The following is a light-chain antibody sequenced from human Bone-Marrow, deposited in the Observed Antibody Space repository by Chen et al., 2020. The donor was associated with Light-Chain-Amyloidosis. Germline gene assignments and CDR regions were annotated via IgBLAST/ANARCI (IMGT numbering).Light chain of an antibody. CDR3: QVWDRSSDRPV. V-gene: IGLV3-21*02. Sequence: SSVLTQPSSVSVAPGQTATIACGGNNIGSTSVHWYQQTPGQAPLLGVYDASDRPSGIPERLSGSNSGNTATLTISRVEAGDEADYYCQVWDRSSDRPVFGGGTKLTVL. J-gene: IGLJ3*02. CDR1: NIGSTS. CDR2: DAS.